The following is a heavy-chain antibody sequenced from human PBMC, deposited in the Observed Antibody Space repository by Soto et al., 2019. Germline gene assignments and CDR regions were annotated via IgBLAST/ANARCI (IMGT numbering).Heavy chain of an antibody. J-gene: IGHJ6*02. Sequence: GASVKVSCKASGGTFSSYTISWVRQAPGQGLDWMGRIIPILGIANYAQKFQGRVTITADKSTSTAYMELSSLRSEDTAVYYCARVSSGWYPRYYYYYGMDVWGQGTTVTVSS. D-gene: IGHD6-19*01. CDR2: IIPILGIA. CDR3: ARVSSGWYPRYYYYYGMDV. V-gene: IGHV1-69*02. CDR1: GGTFSSYT.